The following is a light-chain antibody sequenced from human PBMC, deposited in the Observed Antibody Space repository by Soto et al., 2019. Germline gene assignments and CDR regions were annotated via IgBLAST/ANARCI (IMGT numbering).Light chain of an antibody. CDR2: SNN. CDR1: RSSIGSNT. CDR3: CSYAGSYTYV. Sequence: QSVLTQPPSASGTPGQRVTISCSGSRSSIGSNTVNWYQHLPGMAPKLLIYSNNHRPSGVPDRFSASKAGASASLAISGLQSGDEGDYYCCSYAGSYTYVFGTGTKVTVL. V-gene: IGLV1-44*01. J-gene: IGLJ1*01.